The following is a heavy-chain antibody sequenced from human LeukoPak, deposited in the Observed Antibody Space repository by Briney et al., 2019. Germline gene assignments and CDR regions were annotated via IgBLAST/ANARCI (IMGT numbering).Heavy chain of an antibody. D-gene: IGHD3-22*01. CDR3: ARRYYYDSSGYYRDAFDI. CDR1: GFTFDDYG. V-gene: IGHV3-7*01. CDR2: IKQDGSEK. J-gene: IGHJ3*02. Sequence: GGSLRLSCAASGFTFDDYGMTWVRQAPGKGLEWVANIKQDGSEKYYVDSVKGRFTISRDNAKNSLYLQMNSLRAEDTAVYYCARRYYYDSSGYYRDAFDIWGQGTMVTVSS.